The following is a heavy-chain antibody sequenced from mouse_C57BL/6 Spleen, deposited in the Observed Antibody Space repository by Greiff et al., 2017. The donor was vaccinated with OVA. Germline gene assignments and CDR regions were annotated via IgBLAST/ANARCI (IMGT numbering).Heavy chain of an antibody. D-gene: IGHD2-4*01. V-gene: IGHV2-5*01. CDR2: IWRGGST. Sequence: VKLQESGPGLVQPSQSLSITCTVSGFSLTSYGVHWVRQSPGKGLEWLGVIWRGGSTDYNAAFMSRLSITKDNSKSQVFFKMNSLQADDTAIYYCAKNRDDYDSYAMDYWGQGTSVTVSS. J-gene: IGHJ4*01. CDR1: GFSLTSYG. CDR3: AKNRDDYDSYAMDY.